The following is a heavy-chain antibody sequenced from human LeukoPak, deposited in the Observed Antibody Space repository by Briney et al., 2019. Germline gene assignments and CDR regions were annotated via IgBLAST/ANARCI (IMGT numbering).Heavy chain of an antibody. CDR3: VRDTPWYYSDY. CDR2: ISYDGSNK. D-gene: IGHD2-15*01. CDR1: GFTFSSYA. V-gene: IGHV3-30-3*01. Sequence: GGSLRLSCAASGFTFSSYAMHWVRQAPGKGLEWVAVISYDGSNKYYADSVKGRFTISRDNSKNTLYLQMNSLRAEDTAVYYCVRDTPWYYSDYWGQGTLVTVSS. J-gene: IGHJ4*02.